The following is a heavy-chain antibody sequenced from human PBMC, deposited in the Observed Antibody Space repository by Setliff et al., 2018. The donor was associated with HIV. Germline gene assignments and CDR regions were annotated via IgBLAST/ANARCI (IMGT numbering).Heavy chain of an antibody. CDR1: GGSISNGYYY. CDR2: IFYTGSA. CDR3: ARWVTTPTKGAFDI. Sequence: TLSLICTVSGGSISNGYYYWVWIRQPPGKGLEWIGGIFYTGSAHYNPSLKSRVAISVDTSRNQFSMKLSSVTAADTTMYYCARWVTTPTKGAFDIWGQGTVVTVSS. J-gene: IGHJ3*02. D-gene: IGHD3-22*01. V-gene: IGHV4-39*01.